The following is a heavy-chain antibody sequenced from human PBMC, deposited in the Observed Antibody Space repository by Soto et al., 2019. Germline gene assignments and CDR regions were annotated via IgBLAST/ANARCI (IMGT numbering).Heavy chain of an antibody. V-gene: IGHV3-33*01. Sequence: QVQLVESGGGVVQPGRSLRLSCAASGFTFSSYGMHWVRQAPGKGLEWVAVIWYDGSNKYYADSVKGRFTISRDNSKNTLYLQMNSLRAEDTAVYYCARDAIRAKVVTAIGLPDYWGQGTLVTVSS. D-gene: IGHD2-21*02. CDR3: ARDAIRAKVVTAIGLPDY. CDR1: GFTFSSYG. J-gene: IGHJ4*02. CDR2: IWYDGSNK.